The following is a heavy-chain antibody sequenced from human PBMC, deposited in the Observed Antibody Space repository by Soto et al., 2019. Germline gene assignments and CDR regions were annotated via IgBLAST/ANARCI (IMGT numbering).Heavy chain of an antibody. Sequence: QITLKESGATLVKPTQTLTLTCTFSGFSVSTSGVGVGWIRQPPGKALEWLALIYWDDDKRYSPSLKSRLTITKDTSKNQVVLTMTNMDPVDTATYYCARAFNDFWSSYLQRGSTWFDPWGQGTLVTVSS. CDR3: ARAFNDFWSSYLQRGSTWFDP. V-gene: IGHV2-5*02. CDR1: GFSVSTSGVG. CDR2: IYWDDDK. D-gene: IGHD3-3*01. J-gene: IGHJ5*02.